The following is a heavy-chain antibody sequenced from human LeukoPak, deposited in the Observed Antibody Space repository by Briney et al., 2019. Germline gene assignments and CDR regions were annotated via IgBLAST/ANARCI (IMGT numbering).Heavy chain of an antibody. J-gene: IGHJ4*02. CDR2: TSGSGDKT. V-gene: IGHV3-23*01. D-gene: IGHD5-18*01. CDR1: GFIFRTYA. CDR3: AKEGEGYNYGYAY. Sequence: GSLRLSCAASGFIFRTYAMTWVRQAPGKGLEWVSATSGSGDKTYYADSVKGRFTISRDNSKNTVYLQMNRLRIEDTAEYYCAKEGEGYNYGYAYWGQGTLVTVSS.